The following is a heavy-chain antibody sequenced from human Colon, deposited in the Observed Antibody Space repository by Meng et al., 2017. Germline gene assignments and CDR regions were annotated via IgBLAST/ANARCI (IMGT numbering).Heavy chain of an antibody. D-gene: IGHD3-10*01. J-gene: IGHJ5*02. Sequence: LRLSCTVSGGSISSGSYYWSWIRQPAGKGLEWIGRIYTSGSTNYNPSLKSRVTISVDTSKNQFSLKLSSVTAADTAVYYCARAGRPMVRGVMGLWFDPWGQGTLVTVSS. CDR1: GGSISSGSYY. CDR2: IYTSGST. V-gene: IGHV4-61*02. CDR3: ARAGRPMVRGVMGLWFDP.